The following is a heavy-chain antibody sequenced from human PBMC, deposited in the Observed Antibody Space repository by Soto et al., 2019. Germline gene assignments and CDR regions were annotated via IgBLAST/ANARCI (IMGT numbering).Heavy chain of an antibody. D-gene: IGHD6-19*01. Sequence: QVQLQESGPGLVKPSETLSLTCTVSGGSVSSGSYYWSWIRQPPGKGLEWCGYIYYSGSTNYNPSLTRRGTISVDTSKNQFSLQLSSVTAADTAVYYCARGIEGWYQGRYYYGMDVWGQGTTVTVSS. CDR1: GGSVSSGSYY. CDR3: ARGIEGWYQGRYYYGMDV. CDR2: IYYSGST. V-gene: IGHV4-61*01. J-gene: IGHJ6*02.